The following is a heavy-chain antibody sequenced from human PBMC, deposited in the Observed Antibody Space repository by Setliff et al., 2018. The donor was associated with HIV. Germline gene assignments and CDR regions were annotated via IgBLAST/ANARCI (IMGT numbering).Heavy chain of an antibody. J-gene: IGHJ4*02. Sequence: ASVKVSCKASGYIFFGYHITWVRQAPGQGLEWMGWSSPGNGNTNYAQKIEGRVTRTTDTLPSTAHMELRSLKSDDTAVYYCVRDKEIRATRVITRDLDYWGQGTLVTVSS. CDR3: VRDKEIRATRVITRDLDY. CDR2: SSPGNGNT. D-gene: IGHD3-16*02. V-gene: IGHV1-18*01. CDR1: GYIFFGYH.